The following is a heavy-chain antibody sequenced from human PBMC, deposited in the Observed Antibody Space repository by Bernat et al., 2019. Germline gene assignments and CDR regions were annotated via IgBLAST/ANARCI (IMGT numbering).Heavy chain of an antibody. CDR1: GFTFSSYG. CDR2: ISYAGSNK. V-gene: IGHV3-30*18. D-gene: IGHD3-3*01. J-gene: IGHJ6*02. Sequence: QVQLVESGGGVVQPGRSLRLSCAASGFTFSSYGMHWVRQAPGKGLEWVAVISYAGSNKYYADSVKGRFTISRDNSKNTLYLQMNSLRAEETAVYYCAKGHRGITIVGVVMPAMDVWGQGTTVTVSS. CDR3: AKGHRGITIVGVVMPAMDV.